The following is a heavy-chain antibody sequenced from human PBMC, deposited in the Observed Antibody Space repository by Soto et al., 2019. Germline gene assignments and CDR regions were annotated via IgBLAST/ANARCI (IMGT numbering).Heavy chain of an antibody. D-gene: IGHD2-21*02. Sequence: QVQLQESGPGLVKPSGTLSLTCAVSGGSISSSNWWSWVRQPPGKGLEWIGEIYHSGSTNYNPSLKSPVTISVDKSKNQFSLKLSSVPAADTAVYYCARDRVVVTARDAFDIWGQGTMVTVSS. CDR1: GGSISSSNW. J-gene: IGHJ3*02. CDR2: IYHSGST. CDR3: ARDRVVVTARDAFDI. V-gene: IGHV4-4*02.